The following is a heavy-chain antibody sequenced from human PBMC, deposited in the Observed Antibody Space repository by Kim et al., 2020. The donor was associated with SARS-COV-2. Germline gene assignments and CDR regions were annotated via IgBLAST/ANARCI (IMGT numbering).Heavy chain of an antibody. CDR3: AKDRAARLYYYGMDV. V-gene: IGHV3-33*03. Sequence: SVKGRLTIPRDNSKNTVYLQMNGLRAEDTAVYYCAKDRAARLYYYGMDVWGQGTTVTVSS. D-gene: IGHD6-6*01. J-gene: IGHJ6*02.